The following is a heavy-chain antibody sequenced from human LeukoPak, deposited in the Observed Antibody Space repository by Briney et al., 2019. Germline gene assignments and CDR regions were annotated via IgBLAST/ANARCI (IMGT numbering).Heavy chain of an antibody. CDR1: GFTFSNVW. CDR2: IKSKTNGGTT. CDR3: TTEAYYDSGGYSPAPYFDY. V-gene: IGHV3-15*01. Sequence: GGSLRLSCAASGFTFSNVWMSWVRQAPGKGLEWVGRIKSKTNGGTTDYAAPVKGRFTISRDDSKHTLYLQMNSLKTEDTAMYYCTTEAYYDSGGYSPAPYFDYWGPGILVTVSS. J-gene: IGHJ4*02. D-gene: IGHD3-22*01.